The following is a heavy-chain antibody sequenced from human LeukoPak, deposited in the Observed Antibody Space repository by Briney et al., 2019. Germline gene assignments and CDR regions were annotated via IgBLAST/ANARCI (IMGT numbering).Heavy chain of an antibody. CDR3: AKDSSLQAPRWFGEHYYYGMDV. CDR2: IKQDGSEK. J-gene: IGHJ6*02. V-gene: IGHV3-7*03. D-gene: IGHD3-10*01. Sequence: PGGSLRLSCAASGFTFSSYWMSWVRQAPGKGLEWVANIKQDGSEKYYVDSVKGRFTISRDNAKNSLYLQMNSLRAEDTAVYYCAKDSSLQAPRWFGEHYYYGMDVWGQGTTVTVSS. CDR1: GFTFSSYW.